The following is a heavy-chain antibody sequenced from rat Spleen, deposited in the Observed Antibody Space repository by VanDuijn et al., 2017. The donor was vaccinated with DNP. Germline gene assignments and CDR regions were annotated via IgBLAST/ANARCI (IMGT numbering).Heavy chain of an antibody. CDR1: GFTFTDYA. Sequence: EVQLVESGGGLVQPGDSLKLSCAASGFTFTDYAMAWVRQSPMKTPEWVATIIYDGTTTYYRDSVKGRFTISRDNAKNTQYLQMDSLRSEDTATYYCARHEDYSSYIYGFAYWGQGTLVTVSS. J-gene: IGHJ3*01. V-gene: IGHV5-17*01. CDR3: ARHEDYSSYIYGFAY. CDR2: IIYDGTTT. D-gene: IGHD1-2*01.